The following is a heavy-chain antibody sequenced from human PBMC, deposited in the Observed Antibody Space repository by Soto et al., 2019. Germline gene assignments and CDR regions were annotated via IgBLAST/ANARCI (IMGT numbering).Heavy chain of an antibody. CDR1: GYTFSHYW. CDR2: VNPDGTIT. D-gene: IGHD2-21*01. V-gene: IGHV3-74*03. J-gene: IGHJ4*02. CDR3: SYETFGDNDF. Sequence: EVQLVESGGDLVQPGGSLRLSCAASGYTFSHYWMHWVRQAPGKGLVWVSRVNPDGTITTYADSVKGRFTISRDNDKNTLYLQMNSLGVEDTALYYCSYETFGDNDFWGQGTPVSVAS.